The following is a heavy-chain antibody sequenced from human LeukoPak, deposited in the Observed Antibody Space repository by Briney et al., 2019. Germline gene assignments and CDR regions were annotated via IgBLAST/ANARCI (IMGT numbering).Heavy chain of an antibody. Sequence: GESLKISCKGSGYRFSSYWIGWVRQMPGKGLEWMGIIYPGDSDTRYSPSFQGQVTISADKSISTAYLQWSSLKASDTAMYYCAGRKMIAAAGNDAFDIWGQGTMVTVSS. V-gene: IGHV5-51*01. D-gene: IGHD6-13*01. J-gene: IGHJ3*02. CDR2: IYPGDSDT. CDR3: AGRKMIAAAGNDAFDI. CDR1: GYRFSSYW.